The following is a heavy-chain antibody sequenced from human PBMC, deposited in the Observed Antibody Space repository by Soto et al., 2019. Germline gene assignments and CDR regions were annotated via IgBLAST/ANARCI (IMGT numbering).Heavy chain of an antibody. CDR1: GFSLSTSGVG. Sequence: QITLKESGPTLVKPTQTLTLTCTFSGFSLSTSGVGVGWLRQPPGKALEWLALIYWDDDKRYSPSLKSRLTITKDTSKNQVVLTMTNMDPVDTATYYCATGYCSSTSCDAYFDYWGQGTLVTVSS. CDR3: ATGYCSSTSCDAYFDY. D-gene: IGHD2-2*01. V-gene: IGHV2-5*02. CDR2: IYWDDDK. J-gene: IGHJ4*02.